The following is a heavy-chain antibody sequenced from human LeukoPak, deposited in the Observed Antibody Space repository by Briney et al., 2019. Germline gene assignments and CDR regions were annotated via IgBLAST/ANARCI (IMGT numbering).Heavy chain of an antibody. CDR3: AREDCSSTSCHGYFDY. Sequence: GGSLRLSRAASGFTFSSYAMHWVRQAPGKGLEWVAVISYDGSNKYYADSVKGRFTISRDNSKNTLYLQMNSLRAEDTAVYYCAREDCSSTSCHGYFDYWGQRTLVTVSS. D-gene: IGHD2-2*01. CDR2: ISYDGSNK. V-gene: IGHV3-30-3*01. J-gene: IGHJ4*02. CDR1: GFTFSSYA.